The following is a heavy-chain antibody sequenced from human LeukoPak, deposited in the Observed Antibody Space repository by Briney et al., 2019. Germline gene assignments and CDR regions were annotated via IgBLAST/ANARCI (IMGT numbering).Heavy chain of an antibody. CDR2: ISGSGGST. CDR1: GFTFSSYA. Sequence: YPGGSLRLSCAASGFTFSSYAMSWVRQAPGKGLEWVSAISGSGGSTYYADSVKGRFTISRDNSKNTLYLQMNSLRAEDTAVYYCAKYYYDSSGYYPLFDYWGQGTLVTVSS. J-gene: IGHJ4*02. D-gene: IGHD3-22*01. CDR3: AKYYYDSSGYYPLFDY. V-gene: IGHV3-23*01.